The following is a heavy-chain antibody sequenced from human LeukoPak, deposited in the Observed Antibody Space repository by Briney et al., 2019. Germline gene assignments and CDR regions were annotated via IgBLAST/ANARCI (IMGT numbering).Heavy chain of an antibody. CDR1: GFTFSSYW. J-gene: IGHJ4*02. V-gene: IGHV3-7*03. Sequence: GGSLRLSCAASGFTFSSYWMHWVRQAPGKGLEWVANIKQDGSEKYYVDSVKGRFTISRDNAKNSLYLQMNSLRAEDTALYYCARDAPFSERYFISWGQGTLVTVSS. CDR2: IKQDGSEK. D-gene: IGHD3-9*01. CDR3: ARDAPFSERYFIS.